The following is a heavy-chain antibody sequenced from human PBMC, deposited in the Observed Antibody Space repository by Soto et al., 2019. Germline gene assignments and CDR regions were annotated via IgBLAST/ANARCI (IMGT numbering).Heavy chain of an antibody. CDR1: GGTFSSYA. CDR2: IIPIFGTA. CDR3: AREEDAQPNHYYCGMDV. J-gene: IGHJ6*02. Sequence: QVQLVQSGAEVKKPGSSVKVSCKASGGTFSSYAISWARQAPGQGLEWMGGIIPIFGTANYAQKFQGRVTITADESTSTAYMELSSLRSEDTAVYYCAREEDAQPNHYYCGMDVWGQGTTVTVSS. V-gene: IGHV1-69*01.